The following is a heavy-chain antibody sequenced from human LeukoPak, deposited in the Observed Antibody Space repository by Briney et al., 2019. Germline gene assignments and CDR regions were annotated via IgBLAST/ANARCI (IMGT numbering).Heavy chain of an antibody. Sequence: PGGSLRLSCAASGFTFSSYWMSWVRQAPGKGLEWVAVISYDGSNKYYADSVKGRFTISRDNSKNTLYLQMNSLRAEDTAVYYCARAVGNYYGSGGRNWFDPWGQGTLVTVSS. CDR2: ISYDGSNK. V-gene: IGHV3-30*03. J-gene: IGHJ5*02. CDR1: GFTFSSYW. CDR3: ARAVGNYYGSGGRNWFDP. D-gene: IGHD3-10*01.